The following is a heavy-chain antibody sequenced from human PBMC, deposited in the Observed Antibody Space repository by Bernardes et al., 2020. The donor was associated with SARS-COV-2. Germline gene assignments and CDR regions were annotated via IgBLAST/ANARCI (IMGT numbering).Heavy chain of an antibody. D-gene: IGHD6-19*01. Sequence: GSLRLSCAASGFSFSSYAMYWVRQAPGKGLKWVSAISGTGGNTYYADSVKGRFTTSRDNSRNTLWLQVSSLRVEDTAIYYCAKGLGVAGAIDFWGQGTLVTVSS. J-gene: IGHJ4*02. CDR3: AKGLGVAGAIDF. V-gene: IGHV3-23*01. CDR2: ISGTGGNT. CDR1: GFSFSSYA.